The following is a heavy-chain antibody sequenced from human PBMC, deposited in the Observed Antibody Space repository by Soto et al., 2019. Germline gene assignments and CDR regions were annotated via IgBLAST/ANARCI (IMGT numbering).Heavy chain of an antibody. CDR2: IKKDGSEK. D-gene: IGHD6-19*01. V-gene: IGHV3-7*03. CDR1: GFTFSSYW. CDR3: AGGSGWLMDC. J-gene: IGHJ4*02. Sequence: LRLSCAASGFTFSSYWMGWVRQAPGKGLEWVAIIKKDGSEKYYVDSVKGRFTISRDNAKNSVYLQTDSLRAEDTAVYYCAGGSGWLMDCWGQGTLVTVSS.